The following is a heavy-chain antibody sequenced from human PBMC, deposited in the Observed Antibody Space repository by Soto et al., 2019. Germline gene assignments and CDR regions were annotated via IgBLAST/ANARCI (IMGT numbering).Heavy chain of an antibody. CDR1: GYSFTDYW. J-gene: IGHJ4*02. Sequence: PGESLKISCKGSGYSFTDYWIGWVRQVPGKGLEWMGVIYPGDSETRFSPSFQGQVTISADKSIYTAYLQWSSLKASDSAMYYCARQGSQFDRNSSGYWGQGTLVTVSS. CDR2: IYPGDSET. D-gene: IGHD3-22*01. V-gene: IGHV5-51*01. CDR3: ARQGSQFDRNSSGY.